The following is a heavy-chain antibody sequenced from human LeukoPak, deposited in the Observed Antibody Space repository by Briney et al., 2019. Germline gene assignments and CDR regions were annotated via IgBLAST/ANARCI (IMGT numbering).Heavy chain of an antibody. CDR2: IYTSGST. CDR3: ARDGLGYCSSTSCRSMPFDI. Sequence: KPSETLSLTCAVSGYSISSGYYWGWIRQPAGKGLEWIGHIYTSGSTNYNPSLKSRVTMSVDTSKNQFSLKLSSVTAADTAVYYCARDGLGYCSSTSCRSMPFDIWGQGTMVTVSS. D-gene: IGHD2-2*01. J-gene: IGHJ3*02. V-gene: IGHV4-4*07. CDR1: GYSISSGYY.